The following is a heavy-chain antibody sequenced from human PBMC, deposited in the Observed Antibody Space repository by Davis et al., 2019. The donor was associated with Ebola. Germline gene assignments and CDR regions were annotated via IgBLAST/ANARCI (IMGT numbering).Heavy chain of an antibody. Sequence: PGGSLRLSCAASGFTFSSYWMSWVRQAPGEGLEWVSAISGSGGSTYYADSVKGRFTISRNNSKNTLYLQMNSLRAEDTAVYYCAKYGPNEMATTFYWGQGTLVTVSS. CDR3: AKYGPNEMATTFY. CDR1: GFTFSSYW. CDR2: ISGSGGST. J-gene: IGHJ4*02. D-gene: IGHD5-24*01. V-gene: IGHV3-23*01.